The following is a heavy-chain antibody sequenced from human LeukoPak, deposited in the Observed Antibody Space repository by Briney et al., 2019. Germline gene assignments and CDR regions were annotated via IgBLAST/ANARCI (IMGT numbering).Heavy chain of an antibody. CDR3: ARDGSGFYLYNYMDV. D-gene: IGHD6-25*01. V-gene: IGHV3-21*06. CDR1: GFTFNNYW. J-gene: IGHJ6*03. Sequence: PGGSLRLSCAASGFTFNNYWMSWVRQAPGKGLEWVASISTVSTYTFYADSVKGRFSISRDNVRNLLYLQMSSLGAEDTAVYYCARDGSGFYLYNYMDVWGKGTTVTVSS. CDR2: ISTVSTYT.